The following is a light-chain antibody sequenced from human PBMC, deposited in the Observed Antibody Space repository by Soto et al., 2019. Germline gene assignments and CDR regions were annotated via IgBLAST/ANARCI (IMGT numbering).Light chain of an antibody. CDR3: QSFDTNLNAVV. CDR2: DTS. Sequence: QPVLTQPPSVSGAPGQSVTISCIGSGSNIGAGYDVHWYQQLPGVAPKILIFDTSNRASGVPGRFSGSKSGAAASLAITGLLPEDEADFFCQSFDTNLNAVVFGGGTKLTVL. V-gene: IGLV1-40*01. CDR1: GSNIGAGYD. J-gene: IGLJ2*01.